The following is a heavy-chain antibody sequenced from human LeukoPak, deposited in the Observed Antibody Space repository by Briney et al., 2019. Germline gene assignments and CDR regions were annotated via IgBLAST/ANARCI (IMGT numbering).Heavy chain of an antibody. CDR1: GFTFSSFG. CDR3: AKGVSIAAAMDY. J-gene: IGHJ4*02. Sequence: GGSLRLSCAASGFTFSSFGMHWVRQAPGKGLEWVTFIPFDGNNKYYSDSVKGRFTISRDNSKNTLYLQMNSLRAEDTAVYYCAKGVSIAAAMDYWGQGTLVTVSS. CDR2: IPFDGNNK. D-gene: IGHD6-13*01. V-gene: IGHV3-30*02.